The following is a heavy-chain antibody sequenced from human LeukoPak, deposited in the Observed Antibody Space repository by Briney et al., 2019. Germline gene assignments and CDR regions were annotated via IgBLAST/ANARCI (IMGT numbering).Heavy chain of an antibody. J-gene: IGHJ4*02. Sequence: GGSLRLSCAASGFTFSSYAMSWVRQAPGKGLEWVSAISGSGGSTYYADSVKGRFTISRDNSKNTLYLQMNSLRAEDTAVYYCAKDLTQREGYNYVFDSGGKETLVPVSS. D-gene: IGHD5-24*01. CDR2: ISGSGGST. V-gene: IGHV3-23*01. CDR3: AKDLTQREGYNYVFDS. CDR1: GFTFSSYA.